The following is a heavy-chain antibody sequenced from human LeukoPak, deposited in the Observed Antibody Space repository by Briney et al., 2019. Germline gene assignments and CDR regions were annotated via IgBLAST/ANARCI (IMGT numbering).Heavy chain of an antibody. CDR2: LNTDGSST. Sequence: GGSLRLSCAASGFTFNTYWMHWVRQAPGKGLVWVSRLNTDGSSTSYADSVKGRFTISRDNAKNTLYLQMNSLRAEDTAVYYCARELSSGYWGQGTLVTVSS. D-gene: IGHD3-16*02. J-gene: IGHJ4*02. CDR3: ARELSSGY. V-gene: IGHV3-74*01. CDR1: GFTFNTYW.